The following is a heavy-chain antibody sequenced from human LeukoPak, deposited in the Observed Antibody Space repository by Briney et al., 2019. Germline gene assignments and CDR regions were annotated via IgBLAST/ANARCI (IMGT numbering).Heavy chain of an antibody. D-gene: IGHD3-22*01. CDR3: ARDLRSITTPWDTNWFDP. Sequence: SETLSLTCTVSGGSISSYYWSWIRQPAGKGLEWIGRIYTSGSINYNPSLKSRVTMSVDTSKNQFSLKLSSVTAADTAVYYCARDLRSITTPWDTNWFDPWGQGTLVTVSS. J-gene: IGHJ5*02. V-gene: IGHV4-4*07. CDR1: GGSISSYY. CDR2: IYTSGSI.